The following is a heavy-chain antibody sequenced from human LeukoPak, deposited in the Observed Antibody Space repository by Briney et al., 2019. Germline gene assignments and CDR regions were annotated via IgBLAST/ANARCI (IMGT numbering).Heavy chain of an antibody. D-gene: IGHD6-19*01. CDR3: AKDLSYTSGASDH. V-gene: IGHV3-74*01. CDR2: INSDGSST. CDR1: GFTFSSYW. J-gene: IGHJ4*02. Sequence: GGSLRLSCAASGFTFSSYWMHWVRQAPGKGLVWVSRINSDGSSTSYADSVKGRFTISRDNAKNTLYLQLRSLRAEDTAVYYCAKDLSYTSGASDHWGQGTLVTVSS.